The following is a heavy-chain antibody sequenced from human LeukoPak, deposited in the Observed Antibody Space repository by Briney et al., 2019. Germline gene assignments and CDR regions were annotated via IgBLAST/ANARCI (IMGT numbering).Heavy chain of an antibody. CDR3: ATTSYYYGMNV. V-gene: IGHV3-7*01. Sequence: GGSLRLSCAASGFTFSSYWMSWVRQAPGKGLEWVANIKQDGSEKYYVDSVKGQFTISRDNAKNSLYLQMNSLRAEDTAVYYCATTSYYYGMNVWGQGTTVTVSS. J-gene: IGHJ6*02. D-gene: IGHD3-16*01. CDR2: IKQDGSEK. CDR1: GFTFSSYW.